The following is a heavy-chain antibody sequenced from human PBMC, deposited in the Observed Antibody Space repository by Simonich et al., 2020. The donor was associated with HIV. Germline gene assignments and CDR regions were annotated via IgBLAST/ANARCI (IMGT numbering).Heavy chain of an antibody. Sequence: QVQLVQSGAGVKKPGASVKVSCKSSGYTFTRYGIHWVRQAPGQRLEWMGWSNAGKGNTEYSERFQGRVTISRDTSASTVYMELSNLKSEDTAVYYCAREGDFLENAFDFWGQGTVVTVSS. V-gene: IGHV1-3*01. CDR1: GYTFTRYG. D-gene: IGHD3-3*01. J-gene: IGHJ3*01. CDR2: SNAGKGNT. CDR3: AREGDFLENAFDF.